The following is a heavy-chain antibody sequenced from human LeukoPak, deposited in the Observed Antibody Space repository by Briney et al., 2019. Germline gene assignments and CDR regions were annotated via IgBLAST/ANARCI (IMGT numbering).Heavy chain of an antibody. Sequence: SETLSLTCAVSGGSISSGGYSWSWIRQPPGKGLEWIGYIYHSGSTYYNPSLKSRVTISVDRSKNQFSLKLSSVTAADTAVYYCARGDFWSGPRTGSFDYWGQGTLVTVSS. V-gene: IGHV4-30-2*01. CDR2: IYHSGST. D-gene: IGHD3-3*01. CDR1: GGSISSGGYS. J-gene: IGHJ4*02. CDR3: ARGDFWSGPRTGSFDY.